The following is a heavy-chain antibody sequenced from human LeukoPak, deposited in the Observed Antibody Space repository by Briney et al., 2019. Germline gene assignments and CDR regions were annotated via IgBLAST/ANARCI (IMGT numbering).Heavy chain of an antibody. CDR2: INHSGST. Sequence: PSETLSLTCAVYGGSFSGYYWSWIRQPPGKGLEWIGEINHSGSTNYNPSLKSRVTISVDTSKNQFSLKLSSVTAADTAVYYCARRRLPKNLGYFQHWGQGTLVTVSS. CDR1: GGSFSGYY. D-gene: IGHD4-11*01. V-gene: IGHV4-34*01. CDR3: ARRRLPKNLGYFQH. J-gene: IGHJ1*01.